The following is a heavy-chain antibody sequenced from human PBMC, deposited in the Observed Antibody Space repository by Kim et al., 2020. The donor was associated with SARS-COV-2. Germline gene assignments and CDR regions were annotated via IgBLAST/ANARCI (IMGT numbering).Heavy chain of an antibody. J-gene: IGHJ5*02. CDR2: INHSGST. CDR1: GGSFSGYY. Sequence: SETLSLTCAVYGGSFSGYYWSWIRQPPGKGLEWIGEINHSGSTNYNPSLKSRVTISVDTSKNQFSLKLSSVTAADTAVYYCARATMVRGVTRGSTWFDP. D-gene: IGHD3-10*01. CDR3: ARATMVRGVTRGSTWFDP. V-gene: IGHV4-34*01.